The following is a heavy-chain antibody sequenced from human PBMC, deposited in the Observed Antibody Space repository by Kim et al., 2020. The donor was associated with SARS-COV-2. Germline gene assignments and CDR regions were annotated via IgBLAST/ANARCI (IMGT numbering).Heavy chain of an antibody. CDR1: GGSISSYY. J-gene: IGHJ6*03. V-gene: IGHV4-59*01. Sequence: SETLSLTCTVSGGSISSYYWSWIRQPPGKGLEWIGYIYYSGSTNYNPSLKSRVTISVDTSKNQFSLKLSSVTAADTAVYYCARDLWNYVDYYYYMDVWGKGTPVTVSS. D-gene: IGHD1-7*01. CDR3: ARDLWNYVDYYYYMDV. CDR2: IYYSGST.